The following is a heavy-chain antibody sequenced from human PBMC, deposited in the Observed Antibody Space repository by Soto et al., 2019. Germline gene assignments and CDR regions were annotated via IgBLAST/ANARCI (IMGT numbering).Heavy chain of an antibody. D-gene: IGHD1-1*01. V-gene: IGHV3-23*01. CDR2: INGGGDST. J-gene: IGHJ4*02. CDR3: ARGWTFDL. Sequence: GSLRLSCAASGFTFSSYAMSWVRQAPGKGLGWVSGINGGGDSTYFADSVRGRFTISRDNSKNTLFLQMNSLRAEDTAVYYCARGWTFDLWGQGTLVTVSS. CDR1: GFTFSSYA.